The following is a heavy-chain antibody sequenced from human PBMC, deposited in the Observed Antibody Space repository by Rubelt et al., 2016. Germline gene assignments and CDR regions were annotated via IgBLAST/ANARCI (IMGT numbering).Heavy chain of an antibody. D-gene: IGHD3-22*01. CDR1: GGTFSSYA. CDR2: CNAGYGDT. Sequence: QVQLVQSGAEVKKPGSSVKVSCKASGGTFSSYAIHWVRQAPGPRLEGMGRCNAGYGDTKYATSFQGRRTITRDTSATTAYMELSSRRSEDTAVYYCARDGYYYESDTTSNYFEGWFDPWGQGTLVTVSS. J-gene: IGHJ5*02. V-gene: IGHV1-3*01. CDR3: ARDGYYYESDTTSNYFEGWFDP.